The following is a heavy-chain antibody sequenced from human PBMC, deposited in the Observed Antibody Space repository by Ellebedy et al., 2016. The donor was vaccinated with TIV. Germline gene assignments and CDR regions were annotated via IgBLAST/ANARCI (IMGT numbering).Heavy chain of an antibody. CDR2: ISGSGGST. V-gene: IGHV3-23*01. Sequence: PGGSLRLSCAASGFTFRSYAMTWVRQAPGKGLEWVSAISGSGGSTYYADSVRGRFTISRDNSKNTLYLQMNSLRAEDTALYYCAKTLITMIVVVITPYFDYWGQGTLVTVSS. CDR3: AKTLITMIVVVITPYFDY. J-gene: IGHJ4*02. D-gene: IGHD3-22*01. CDR1: GFTFRSYA.